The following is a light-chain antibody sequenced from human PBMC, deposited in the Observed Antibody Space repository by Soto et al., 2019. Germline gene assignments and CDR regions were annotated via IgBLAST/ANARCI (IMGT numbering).Light chain of an antibody. CDR2: DVS. Sequence: IPMTQTPSTLSASVGDRVTIACRASQSVSPWLAWYQQKPGKAPKLLIYDVSNLQSGFPSRFSGSGSGTEFTLTISSLQPDDFATYYCQQYNTFSHTFGQGTKLEIK. CDR3: QQYNTFSHT. J-gene: IGKJ2*01. CDR1: QSVSPW. V-gene: IGKV1-5*01.